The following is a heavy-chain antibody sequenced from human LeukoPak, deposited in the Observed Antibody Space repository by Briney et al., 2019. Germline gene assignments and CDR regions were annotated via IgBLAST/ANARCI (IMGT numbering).Heavy chain of an antibody. CDR3: ARALTVTTPYFDY. CDR2: MNPNSGNT. Sequence: ASVKVSCKASGYTFTSYDINWVRQATGQGLEWMGWMNPNSGNTGYAQKFQGRVTMTRNTSISTAYVELSSLRSEDTAVYYCARALTVTTPYFDYWGQGTLVTVSS. V-gene: IGHV1-8*01. J-gene: IGHJ4*02. D-gene: IGHD4-17*01. CDR1: GYTFTSYD.